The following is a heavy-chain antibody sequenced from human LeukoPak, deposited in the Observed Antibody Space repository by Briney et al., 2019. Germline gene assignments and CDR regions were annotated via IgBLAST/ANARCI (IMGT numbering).Heavy chain of an antibody. CDR1: GFTFSSYW. D-gene: IGHD3-3*01. CDR2: IKQDGSEK. CDR3: ARDSGRDYDFWSGYYPMSYYFDY. J-gene: IGHJ4*02. Sequence: KPGGSLRLSCAASGFTFSSYWMSWVRQAPGKGLEWVANIKQDGSEKYYVDSVKGRFTISRDNAKNSLYLQMNSLRAEDTAVYYCARDSGRDYDFWSGYYPMSYYFDYWAREPWSPSPQ. V-gene: IGHV3-7*01.